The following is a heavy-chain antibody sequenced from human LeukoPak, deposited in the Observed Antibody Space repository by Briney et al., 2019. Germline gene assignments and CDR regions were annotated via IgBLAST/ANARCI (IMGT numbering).Heavy chain of an antibody. D-gene: IGHD1-26*01. CDR2: INDNGGRT. V-gene: IGHV3-64D*09. CDR3: VKDVGGSYAFDY. CDR1: GFTFSRYA. Sequence: GESLRLSCSASGFTFSRYAMHWVRQAPGKGLEYVSGINDNGGRTHYGDSVKGRFSISRDNSKNTLHLQMSTLRAEDTALYYCVKDVGGSYAFDYWDQGILVTVAS. J-gene: IGHJ4*02.